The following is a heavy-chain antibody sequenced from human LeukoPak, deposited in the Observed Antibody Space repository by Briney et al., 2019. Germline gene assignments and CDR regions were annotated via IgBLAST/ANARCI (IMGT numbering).Heavy chain of an antibody. Sequence: GGSLRLSCAASGFTFSDYYMSWIRQAPGKGLEWVSYISSSGSTIYYADSVKGRFTISRDNAKNSLYLQMNSLRAEYTAVYYCARDRHQLLLNPLDYWGQGTLVTVSS. J-gene: IGHJ4*02. V-gene: IGHV3-11*04. CDR1: GFTFSDYY. CDR3: ARDRHQLLLNPLDY. CDR2: ISSSGSTI. D-gene: IGHD2-2*01.